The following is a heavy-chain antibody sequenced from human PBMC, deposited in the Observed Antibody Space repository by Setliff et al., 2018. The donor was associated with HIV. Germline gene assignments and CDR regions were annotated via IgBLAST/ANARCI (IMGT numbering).Heavy chain of an antibody. Sequence: ASVKVSCAASGFTFSSYAMHWVRQAPGQGLEWMGIINPDVGHTIYAQKFQGRVTMTRDTSTTTAYMELSSLRSEDTALYYCARASPAPRAYGSGSYLAWWGLGTLVTVSS. CDR1: GFTFSSYA. CDR3: ARASPAPRAYGSGSYLAW. D-gene: IGHD3-10*01. V-gene: IGHV1-46*03. CDR2: INPDVGHT. J-gene: IGHJ4*02.